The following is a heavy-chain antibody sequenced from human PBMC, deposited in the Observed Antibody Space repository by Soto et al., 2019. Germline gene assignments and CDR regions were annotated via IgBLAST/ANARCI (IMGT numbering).Heavy chain of an antibody. D-gene: IGHD2-15*01. CDR1: GFTFSSYS. J-gene: IGHJ4*02. Sequence: EVQLVESGGGLVKPGGSLRLSCAASGFTFSSYSMNWVRQAPGKGLEWVSSISSSSSYIYYADSVKRRFTISRDNAKNPRYLQKNSLRGEDTAVYYCAGGDLGYCRGGSCHPFDLWGQGTLVTVSS. CDR2: ISSSSSYI. V-gene: IGHV3-21*01. CDR3: AGGDLGYCRGGSCHPFDL.